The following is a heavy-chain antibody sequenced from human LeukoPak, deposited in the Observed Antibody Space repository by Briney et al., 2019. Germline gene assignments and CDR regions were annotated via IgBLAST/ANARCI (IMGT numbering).Heavy chain of an antibody. CDR1: GGSISSSSYY. CDR2: IYHSGST. V-gene: IGHV4-39*07. CDR3: ARSYGDYGLDLGYFDY. Sequence: PSETLSLTCTVSGGSISSSSYYWGWIRQPPGKGLEWIGSIYHSGSTYYNPSLKSRVTISVDRSKNQFSLKLSSVTAADTAVYYCARSYGDYGLDLGYFDYWGQGTLVTVSS. D-gene: IGHD4-17*01. J-gene: IGHJ4*02.